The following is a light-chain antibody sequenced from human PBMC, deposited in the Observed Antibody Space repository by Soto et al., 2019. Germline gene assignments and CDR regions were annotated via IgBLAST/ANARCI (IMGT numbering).Light chain of an antibody. CDR3: QAWDGSTEV. V-gene: IGLV3-1*01. J-gene: IGLJ2*01. CDR1: KLGDKY. CDR2: QDS. Sequence: SYELTQPPSVSVSPGQTASITCSGAKLGDKYACWYQQKPGQSPVLVIYQDSKRPSGIPERFSGSNSGNTATLTISGTQAMDEADYYCQAWDGSTEVFGGGTKLTVL.